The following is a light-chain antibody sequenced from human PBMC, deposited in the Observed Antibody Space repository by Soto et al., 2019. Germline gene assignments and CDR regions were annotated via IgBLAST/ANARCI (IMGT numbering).Light chain of an antibody. CDR3: QHYGSSFT. V-gene: IGKV3-20*01. CDR1: QSVSSY. CDR2: GAS. J-gene: IGKJ5*01. Sequence: EIVLTQSPATLSLSPGERATLSCRASQSVSSYLAWYQQKPGQAPRLLIYGASNRATGIPDRFSGSGSGTDFTLTISRLEPEDFAVYYCQHYGSSFTFGQGTRLEIK.